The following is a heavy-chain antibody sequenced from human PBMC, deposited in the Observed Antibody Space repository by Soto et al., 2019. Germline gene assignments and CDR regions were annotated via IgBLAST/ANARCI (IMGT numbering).Heavy chain of an antibody. D-gene: IGHD1-26*01. CDR2: MNPNSGNT. CDR1: GYTFTGYD. V-gene: IGHV1-8*01. Sequence: QAQLVQSGAEVKKPGASVKVSCKASGYTFTGYDVNWVRQATGQGLEWMGWMNPNSGNTGYAQNFQGGVTMPRDNSITTAYMELTSLRDDDSAVYYCAGEKVGTTGIDFWGQGTLVTVSS. CDR3: AGEKVGTTGIDF. J-gene: IGHJ4*02.